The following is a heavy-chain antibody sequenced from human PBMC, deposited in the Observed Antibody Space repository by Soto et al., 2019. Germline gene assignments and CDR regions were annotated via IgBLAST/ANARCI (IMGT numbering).Heavy chain of an antibody. J-gene: IGHJ6*02. D-gene: IGHD5-12*01. CDR2: ISYDGTYK. Sequence: QVQLVESGGGVVQPGRSLRLSCAASGFTFNNFAMHWVHQAPGKGLEWVAFISYDGTYKYYADSVRGRFTVYRDNSKSTLFLQMNSLKFEDTAVYVCANEVDVAFSSLQYGMDVWGQGTTVTVSS. V-gene: IGHV3-30*14. CDR3: ANEVDVAFSSLQYGMDV. CDR1: GFTFNNFA.